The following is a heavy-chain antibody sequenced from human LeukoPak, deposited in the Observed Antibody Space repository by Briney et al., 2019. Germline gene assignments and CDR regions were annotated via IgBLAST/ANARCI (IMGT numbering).Heavy chain of an antibody. CDR1: GFTFRRYW. Sequence: RGSLRLSCAASGFTFRRYWMSWVRQAPGKGLEWVAHIKEDGSEKYYVGSVKGRLTISRDKAKNSLYPRMSSLRAEDPAVCLCASWYAVRSGSYQSGFDYWGEGTLVTVSS. D-gene: IGHD1-26*01. CDR2: IKEDGSEK. CDR3: ASWYAVRSGSYQSGFDY. V-gene: IGHV3-7*02. J-gene: IGHJ4*02.